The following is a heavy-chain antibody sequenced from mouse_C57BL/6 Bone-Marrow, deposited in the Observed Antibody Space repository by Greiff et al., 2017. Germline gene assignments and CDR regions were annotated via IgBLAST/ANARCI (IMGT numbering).Heavy chain of an antibody. V-gene: IGHV1-76*01. Sequence: QVQLKESGAELVRPGASVKLSCKASGYTFTDYYINWVKQRPGQGLEWIARIYPGSGNTYYNEKFKGKATLTAEKSSSTAYMQLSLLTSEDSAVYFCARAWFAYWGQGTLVTVSA. CDR2: IYPGSGNT. CDR3: ARAWFAY. J-gene: IGHJ3*01. CDR1: GYTFTDYY.